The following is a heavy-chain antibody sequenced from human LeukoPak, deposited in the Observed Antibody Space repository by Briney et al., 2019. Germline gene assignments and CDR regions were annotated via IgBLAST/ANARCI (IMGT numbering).Heavy chain of an antibody. Sequence: PSETLSLTCAVYGGSFSGYYCSWIRQPPGKGLEWIGEINHSGSTNYNPSLKSRVTTSVDTSKNQFYLKMRSVTAADTAVYYCARYGSGSYYNVRLYYYYYSMDVWGKGTTVTVSS. J-gene: IGHJ6*03. V-gene: IGHV4-34*01. CDR1: GGSFSGYY. CDR3: ARYGSGSYYNVRLYYYYYSMDV. D-gene: IGHD3-10*01. CDR2: INHSGST.